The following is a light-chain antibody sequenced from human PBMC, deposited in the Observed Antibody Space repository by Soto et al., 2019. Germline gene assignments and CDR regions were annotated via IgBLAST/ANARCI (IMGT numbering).Light chain of an antibody. CDR1: RDISTW. V-gene: IGKV1D-12*01. CDR3: QQADSFPWT. J-gene: IGKJ1*01. CDR2: IAS. Sequence: DIQMTQSPSSVSASVGDRVTITCRASRDISTWLAWYQQRPGEAPRLLIYIASSLQSGVPSRFSGSGSGTAFTLTISSLQPEDIATYYCQQADSFPWTFGQGTKVEIQ.